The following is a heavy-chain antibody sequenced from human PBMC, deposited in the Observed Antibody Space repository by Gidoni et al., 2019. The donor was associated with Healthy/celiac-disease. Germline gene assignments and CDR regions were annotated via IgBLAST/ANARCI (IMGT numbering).Heavy chain of an antibody. D-gene: IGHD1-26*01. J-gene: IGHJ3*02. CDR1: GFTFSSYS. CDR3: ARGGFGSSRDAFDI. V-gene: IGHV3-21*01. CDR2: ISSSSSYI. Sequence: EVQLVESGGGLVKPGGSLRLSCAASGFTFSSYSMNWVRQAPGKGLEWVSSISSSSSYIYYADSVKGRFTISRDNAKNSLYLQMNSLRAEDTAVYYCARGGFGSSRDAFDIWGQGTMVTVSS.